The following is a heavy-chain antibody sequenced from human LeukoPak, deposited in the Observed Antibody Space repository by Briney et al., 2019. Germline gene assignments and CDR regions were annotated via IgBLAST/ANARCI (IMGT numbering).Heavy chain of an antibody. Sequence: GGSLRLSCAASGFTFSSYWMSWVRQAPGKGLEWVGRIKSKTDGGTTDYAAPVKGRFTISRDDSKNTLYLQMNSLKTEDTAVYYCTTDRVLLWFGELLGWFDPWGQGTLVTVSS. V-gene: IGHV3-15*01. CDR1: GFTFSSYW. D-gene: IGHD3-10*01. CDR2: IKSKTDGGTT. CDR3: TTDRVLLWFGELLGWFDP. J-gene: IGHJ5*02.